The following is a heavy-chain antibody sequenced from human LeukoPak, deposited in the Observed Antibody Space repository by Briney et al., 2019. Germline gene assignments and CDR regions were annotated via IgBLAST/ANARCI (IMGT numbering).Heavy chain of an antibody. V-gene: IGHV4-39*07. D-gene: IGHD3-10*01. J-gene: IGHJ3*02. CDR2: IYYSGST. CDR3: ARALWSSDAFDI. CDR1: GGSISSSSYY. Sequence: PSETLSLTCTVSGGSISSSSYYWGWIRQPPGKGLEWIGSIYYSGSTYYNPSLKSRVTISVDTSKNQFSLKLSSVTAADTAVYYCARALWSSDAFDIWGQGTMVTVSS.